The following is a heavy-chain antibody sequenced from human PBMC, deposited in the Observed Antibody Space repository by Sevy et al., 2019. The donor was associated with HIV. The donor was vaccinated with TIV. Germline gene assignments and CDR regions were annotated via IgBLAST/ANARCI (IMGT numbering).Heavy chain of an antibody. J-gene: IGHJ4*02. Sequence: SGCLRLSCAASGFTFSSYSMNWVRQAPGKGLEWVSSISSSSSYIYYADSVKGRFTISRDNAKNSLYLQMNSLRAEDTPVYYCARTPLNYYDSSGYYFAGGQGTLVNVSS. CDR2: ISSSSSYI. CDR3: ARTPLNYYDSSGYYFA. V-gene: IGHV3-21*01. CDR1: GFTFSSYS. D-gene: IGHD3-22*01.